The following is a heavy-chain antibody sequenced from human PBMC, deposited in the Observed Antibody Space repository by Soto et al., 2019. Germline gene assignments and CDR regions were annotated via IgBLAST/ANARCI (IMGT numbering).Heavy chain of an antibody. CDR2: IYTSGRT. V-gene: IGHV4-4*07. J-gene: IGHJ4*02. CDR3: ARQKTGSSSWYDY. CDR1: GGSIRNYY. Sequence: QVQLQESGPGLVKPSETLSLTCTVSGGSIRNYYWTWIRQPAGKGLEWIGRIYTSGRTNFNPSLKSRVTMSVDTSKNQFSLKLSSVTAADTAVYYCARQKTGSSSWYDYWGQGTLVTVSP. D-gene: IGHD6-13*01.